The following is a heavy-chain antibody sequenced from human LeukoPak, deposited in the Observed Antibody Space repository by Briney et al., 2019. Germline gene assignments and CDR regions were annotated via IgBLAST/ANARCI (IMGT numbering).Heavy chain of an antibody. CDR2: ISAYNGNT. D-gene: IGHD1-1*01. CDR3: CGYMTKTSDAFDI. J-gene: IGHJ3*02. Sequence: GASVKVSCKASGYTFTSYGISWVRQAPGQGLEWMGWISAYNGNTNYAQKLQGRVTMTTDTSTSTAYMELRSLRSDDTAGYYCCGYMTKTSDAFDIWGQGTMVTVSS. CDR1: GYTFTSYG. V-gene: IGHV1-18*01.